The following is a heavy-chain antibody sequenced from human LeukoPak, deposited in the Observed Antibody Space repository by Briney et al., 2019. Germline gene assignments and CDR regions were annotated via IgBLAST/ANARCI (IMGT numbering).Heavy chain of an antibody. J-gene: IGHJ4*02. Sequence: GGSLRLSCAASGFTFSSYSMNWVRQAPGKGLEWVSSISSSSSYIYYADSVKGRFTISRDNSKNTLYLQMNSLRAEDTAVYYCAKPPGAAAGTLFDYWGQGTLVTVSS. CDR3: AKPPGAAAGTLFDY. D-gene: IGHD6-13*01. CDR2: ISSSSSYI. V-gene: IGHV3-21*04. CDR1: GFTFSSYS.